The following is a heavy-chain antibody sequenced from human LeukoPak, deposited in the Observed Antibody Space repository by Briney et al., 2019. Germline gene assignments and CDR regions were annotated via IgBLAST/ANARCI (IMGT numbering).Heavy chain of an antibody. V-gene: IGHV3-23*01. CDR1: GFTFSSYG. CDR3: AKDRYGGNSGYYYYYMDV. CDR2: ISGSGGST. Sequence: GGTLRLSCAASGFTFSSYGMSWVRQAPGKGLEWVSAISGSGGSTYYADSVKGRFTISRDNSKNTLYLQMNSLRAEDTAVYYCAKDRYGGNSGYYYYYMDVWGKGTTVTISS. D-gene: IGHD4-23*01. J-gene: IGHJ6*03.